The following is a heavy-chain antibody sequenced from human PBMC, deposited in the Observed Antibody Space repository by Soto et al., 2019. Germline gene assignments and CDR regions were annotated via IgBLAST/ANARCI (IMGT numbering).Heavy chain of an antibody. J-gene: IGHJ6*02. V-gene: IGHV4-30-4*01. CDR3: ARDSAYYGMDV. Sequence: SETLSLTCTVSGGSISSGDYYWSWIRQPPGKGLEWIGYIYYSGSTYYNPSLKSRVTLSVDTSKNQFSLKLSSVTAADTAVYYCARDSAYYGMDVWGQGTTVTVSS. D-gene: IGHD6-25*01. CDR2: IYYSGST. CDR1: GGSISSGDYY.